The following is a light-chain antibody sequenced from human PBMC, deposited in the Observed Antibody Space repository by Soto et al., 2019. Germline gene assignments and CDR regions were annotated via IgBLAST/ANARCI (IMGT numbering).Light chain of an antibody. Sequence: EIVLTQSPATLSSFPGDRVTLSCMASQYINTRLAWYQHRPGQAPRLLIYQTSIRAAGIPARFSARGTGTDFTLTISDVQPEDFAVYYCHQRQSWPRTFGQGTKVDIK. CDR3: HQRQSWPRT. J-gene: IGKJ1*01. V-gene: IGKV3-11*01. CDR2: QTS. CDR1: QYINTR.